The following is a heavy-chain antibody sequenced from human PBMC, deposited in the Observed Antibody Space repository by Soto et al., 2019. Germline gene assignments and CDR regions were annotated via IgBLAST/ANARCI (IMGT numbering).Heavy chain of an antibody. Sequence: QVQLVQSGAEVKKPGSSVRVSCKASGTIFSSYTISWVRQAPGQGLEWMGRIIPILGETNSAQKLQGRVKLTADKSTNAAYMQLIRLRLEDTAVYYCARGLGGRMDDWGQGATVTVSS. D-gene: IGHD3-16*01. CDR3: ARGLGGRMDD. CDR1: GTIFSSYT. CDR2: IIPILGET. J-gene: IGHJ6*02. V-gene: IGHV1-69*08.